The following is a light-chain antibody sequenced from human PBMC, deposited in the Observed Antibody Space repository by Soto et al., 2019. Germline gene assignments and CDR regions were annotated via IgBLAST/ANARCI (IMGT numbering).Light chain of an antibody. V-gene: IGKV3-15*01. Sequence: EIVMTQSPATLSVSPGERATLSCRASQSVSSNLAWYQQKPGQAPRLLIYGASTRATGIPARFSGSGSGTEFTPTISSLQPQFLAIYFNQQYNNWHPDRTFGQGTKVEIK. J-gene: IGKJ1*01. CDR3: QQYNNWHPDRT. CDR2: GAS. CDR1: QSVSSN.